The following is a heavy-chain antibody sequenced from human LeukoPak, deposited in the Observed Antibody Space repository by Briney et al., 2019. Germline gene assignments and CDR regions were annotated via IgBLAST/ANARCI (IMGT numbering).Heavy chain of an antibody. V-gene: IGHV1-8*01. Sequence: ASVNVSCKASGYTFTSYDINWVRQATGQGLEWMGWMNPNSGNTGYAQKFQGRVTMTRNTSISTAYMELSSLRSEDTAVYYCARWLPNWNYGNWFDPWGQGTLVTVSS. CDR1: GYTFTSYD. D-gene: IGHD1-7*01. J-gene: IGHJ5*02. CDR2: MNPNSGNT. CDR3: ARWLPNWNYGNWFDP.